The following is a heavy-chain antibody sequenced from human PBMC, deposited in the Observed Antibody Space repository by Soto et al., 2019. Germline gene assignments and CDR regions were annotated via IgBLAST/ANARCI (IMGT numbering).Heavy chain of an antibody. J-gene: IGHJ5*02. CDR2: INPAGTIT. D-gene: IGHD3-16*01. Sequence: MQMVESGGGSVQPGGSLRLSCAASGFPFSHYWMHWVRQTPGKGLVWVSRINPAGTITNYADSVEGRFTISRDNADSAFFLQMHSLSAEDTAIYPCTSDTFGLRDTWGQGTLVTVSS. CDR1: GFPFSHYW. V-gene: IGHV3-74*01. CDR3: TSDTFGLRDT.